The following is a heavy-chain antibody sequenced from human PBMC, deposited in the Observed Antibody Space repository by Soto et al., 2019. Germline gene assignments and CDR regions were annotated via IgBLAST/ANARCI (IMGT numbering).Heavy chain of an antibody. CDR1: GYTFTSYG. V-gene: IGHV1-18*04. J-gene: IGHJ6*02. CDR3: ARAPLLDYDFWSGYLLDYHYGMDV. Sequence: PSVKVSCKASGYTFTSYGISWVRQAPGQGLEWMGWISAYNGNTNYAQKLQGRVTMTTDTSTSTAYMELRSLRSDDTAVYYCARAPLLDYDFWSGYLLDYHYGMDVWGQGTTVTVSS. D-gene: IGHD3-3*01. CDR2: ISAYNGNT.